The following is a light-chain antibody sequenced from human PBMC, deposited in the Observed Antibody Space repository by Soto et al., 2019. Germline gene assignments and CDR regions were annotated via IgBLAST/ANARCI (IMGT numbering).Light chain of an antibody. CDR2: EVS. V-gene: IGLV2-23*02. Sequence: QAVVTQPASVSGSPGQSITISCTGTSSDVGSYNLVSWYQQHPGKAPKLMIYEVSKRPSGVSNRFSGSKSGNTASLTISGLQAEDEADYYCCSYAGSYVFGTGTKVTVL. J-gene: IGLJ1*01. CDR3: CSYAGSYV. CDR1: SSDVGSYNL.